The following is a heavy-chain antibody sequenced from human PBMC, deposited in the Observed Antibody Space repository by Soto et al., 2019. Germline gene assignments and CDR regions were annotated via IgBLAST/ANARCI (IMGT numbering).Heavy chain of an antibody. D-gene: IGHD2-2*01. Sequence: SETLSLTCAVYGGSFIGYYWSWIRQPPGKGLEWIGEINHSGSTNYNPSLKSRVTISVDTSKNQFSLKLSSVTAADTAVYYCATRKLGYCSSTSCSPSNNWFDPWGQGTLVTVSS. V-gene: IGHV4-34*01. CDR1: GGSFIGYY. J-gene: IGHJ5*02. CDR3: ATRKLGYCSSTSCSPSNNWFDP. CDR2: INHSGST.